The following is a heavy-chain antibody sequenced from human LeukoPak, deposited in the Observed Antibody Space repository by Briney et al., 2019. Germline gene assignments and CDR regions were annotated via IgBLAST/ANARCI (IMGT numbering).Heavy chain of an antibody. CDR3: ARDFAGGSGWYVFTDY. Sequence: GGSLRLSCAASGLTLSSYSMNWVRQAPGKGLEWVSSISSSGSYIYYADSVKGRFTISRDNAKNSLYLQMNSLRAEDTAVYYCARDFAGGSGWYVFTDYWGEGTLVTVSS. CDR1: GLTLSSYS. D-gene: IGHD6-19*01. CDR2: ISSSGSYI. J-gene: IGHJ4*02. V-gene: IGHV3-21*01.